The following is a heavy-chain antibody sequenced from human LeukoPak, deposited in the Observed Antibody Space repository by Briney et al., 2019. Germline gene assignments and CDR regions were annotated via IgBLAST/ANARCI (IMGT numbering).Heavy chain of an antibody. CDR2: IYCSGST. D-gene: IGHD6-19*01. V-gene: IGHV4-61*08. CDR1: GGSISSGDYY. CDR3: ARDSSGWSFYFDY. J-gene: IGHJ4*02. Sequence: SETLSLTCTVSGGSISSGDYYWSWIRQPPGKGLEWIGYIYCSGSTNYNPSLKSRVTISVDTSKNQFSLKLSSVTAADTAVYYCARDSSGWSFYFDYWGQGTLVTVSS.